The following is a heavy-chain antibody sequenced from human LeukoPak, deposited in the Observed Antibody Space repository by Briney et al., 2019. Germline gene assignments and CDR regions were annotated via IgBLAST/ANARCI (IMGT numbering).Heavy chain of an antibody. D-gene: IGHD5-18*01. CDR3: ARDPAYSYGYRAGMDV. V-gene: IGHV1-18*01. Sequence: GDSVRVSCKASGYTFTSYGISWVRQAPGQGLEWMGWISAYNGNTNYAQKLQGRVTMTTDTSTSTAYMELRSLRSDDTAVYYCARDPAYSYGYRAGMDVWGQGTTVTVSS. J-gene: IGHJ6*02. CDR2: ISAYNGNT. CDR1: GYTFTSYG.